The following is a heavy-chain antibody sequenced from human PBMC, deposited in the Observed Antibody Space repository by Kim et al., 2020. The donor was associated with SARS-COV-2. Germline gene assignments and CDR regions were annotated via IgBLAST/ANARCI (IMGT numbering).Heavy chain of an antibody. CDR2: ISSSGSTI. D-gene: IGHD3-10*01. CDR1: GFTFSDYY. Sequence: GGSLRLSCAASGFTFSDYYMSWIRQAPGKGLEWVSYISSSGSTIYYADSVKGRFTISRDNAKNSLYLQMNSLRAEDTAVYYCARVRIRGSGSYYNSEERYYYGIDVWGQGTTVTASS. CDR3: ARVRIRGSGSYYNSEERYYYGIDV. J-gene: IGHJ6*02. V-gene: IGHV3-11*04.